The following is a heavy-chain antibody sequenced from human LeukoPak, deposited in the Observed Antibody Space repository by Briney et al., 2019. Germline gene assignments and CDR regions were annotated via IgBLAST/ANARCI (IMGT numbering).Heavy chain of an antibody. CDR2: ISYDGSNQ. V-gene: IGHV3-30-3*01. CDR1: GFAFSSYA. CDR3: ARDSRSYSTGTEY. J-gene: IGHJ4*02. D-gene: IGHD3-10*01. Sequence: HPGGSLRLSCAASGFAFSSYAMHWVRQAPGKGLEWVAAISYDGSNQYFVDSVKGRFTISRDNSRNTLYLQMNSLRPEDTALYYCARDSRSYSTGTEYWGQGTLVTVSS.